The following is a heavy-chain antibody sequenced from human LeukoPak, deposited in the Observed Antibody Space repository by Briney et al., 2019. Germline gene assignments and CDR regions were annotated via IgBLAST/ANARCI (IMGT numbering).Heavy chain of an antibody. CDR2: IIPIFGTT. D-gene: IGHD2-21*02. J-gene: IGHJ5*02. V-gene: IGHV1-69*13. Sequence: GASVKVSCKASGGTFSNYAISWVRQAPGQGLEWMGGIIPIFGTTNYAQKFQGRVTVTADESTSTAYMELSSLRSEDTAVYYCARHTDCGGDCPNLFDPWGQGTLVTVSS. CDR3: ARHTDCGGDCPNLFDP. CDR1: GGTFSNYA.